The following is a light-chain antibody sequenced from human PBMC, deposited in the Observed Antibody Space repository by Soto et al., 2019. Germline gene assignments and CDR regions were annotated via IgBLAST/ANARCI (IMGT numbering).Light chain of an antibody. CDR3: QQRLNFPSG. V-gene: IGKV3-11*01. CDR2: DAS. J-gene: IGKJ1*01. Sequence: EIFLTQSPDTLSLSPGERATLSCRASQSVTNYIAWYQQRPGQAPRLLIYDASNRATGIPARFSGSGSGTDFTLTISDLEPADFGLYCGQQRLNFPSGFGQATKVDIK. CDR1: QSVTNY.